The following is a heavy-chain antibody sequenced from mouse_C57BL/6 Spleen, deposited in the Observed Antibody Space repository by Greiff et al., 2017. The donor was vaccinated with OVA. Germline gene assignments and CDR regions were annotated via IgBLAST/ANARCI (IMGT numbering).Heavy chain of an antibody. V-gene: IGHV1-64*01. J-gene: IGHJ2*01. CDR1: GYTFTSYW. D-gene: IGHD5-1*01. Sequence: QVQLQQPGAELVKPGASVKLSCKASGYTFTSYWMHWVKQRPGQGLEWIGVIHPNSGSTNYNEKFKSKATLTVDTSSSTAYMQLSSLTSEDSAVYYCARGVREGPFDYWGQGTTLTVSA. CDR2: IHPNSGST. CDR3: ARGVREGPFDY.